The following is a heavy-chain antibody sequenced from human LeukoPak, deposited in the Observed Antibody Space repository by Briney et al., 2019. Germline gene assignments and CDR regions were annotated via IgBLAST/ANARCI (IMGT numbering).Heavy chain of an antibody. Sequence: SETLSLTCTVSGGSISTSSYYWGWIRQPPGKGLECIGNIYYSGSTYYNPSLKSRVTISVDTSKNQFSLQLNSVTPEDTAIYYCARHISGSYFFDSWGPGTLVTVSS. V-gene: IGHV4-39*01. CDR2: IYYSGST. CDR3: ARHISGSYFFDS. J-gene: IGHJ4*02. CDR1: GGSISTSSYY. D-gene: IGHD3-10*01.